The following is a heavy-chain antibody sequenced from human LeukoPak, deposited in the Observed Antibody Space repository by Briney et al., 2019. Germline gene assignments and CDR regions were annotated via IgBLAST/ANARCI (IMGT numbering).Heavy chain of an antibody. CDR2: INPNSGDT. V-gene: IGHV1-2*02. Sequence: ASVKVSCKASGYTFIDYHIHWVRQAPGQGPEWLGWINPNSGDTSIAQKFQGRVTLTSDTTISTAYMDLSSLRSDDTAEYYCARGQQWLDTSWFDPWGQGTLVTVSS. CDR3: ARGQQWLDTSWFDP. J-gene: IGHJ5*02. D-gene: IGHD6-19*01. CDR1: GYTFIDYH.